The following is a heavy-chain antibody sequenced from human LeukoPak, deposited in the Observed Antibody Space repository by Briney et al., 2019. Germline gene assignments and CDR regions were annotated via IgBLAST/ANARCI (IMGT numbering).Heavy chain of an antibody. V-gene: IGHV4-30-4*01. CDR1: GGSISSGDYY. J-gene: IGHJ4*02. D-gene: IGHD3-16*02. Sequence: SETLSLTCTVSGGSISSGDYYWSWIREPPGKGLEWIGYIYYSGSTYYNPSLKSRVTISVDTSKNQFSLKLSSVTAADTAVYYCARDRRDYVWGSYRPLSYFDYWGQGTLVTVSS. CDR2: IYYSGST. CDR3: ARDRRDYVWGSYRPLSYFDY.